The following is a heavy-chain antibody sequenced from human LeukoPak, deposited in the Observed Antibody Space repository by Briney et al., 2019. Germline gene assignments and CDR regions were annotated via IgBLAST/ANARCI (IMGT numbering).Heavy chain of an antibody. CDR2: IRYDGSNK. J-gene: IGHJ6*03. D-gene: IGHD2/OR15-2a*01. Sequence: GGSLRLSCAASGFTFSSYGMHWVRQAPGKGLEWVAFIRYDGSNKYYADSVNGRFTISRDNSKNTLYLQMNSLRAEDTAVYYCAKDQNRYYYYYMDVWGKGTTVTVSS. CDR3: AKDQNRYYYYYMDV. V-gene: IGHV3-30*02. CDR1: GFTFSSYG.